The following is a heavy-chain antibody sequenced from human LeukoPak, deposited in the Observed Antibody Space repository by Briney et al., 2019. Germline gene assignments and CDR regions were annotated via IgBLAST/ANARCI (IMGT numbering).Heavy chain of an antibody. CDR1: GYSFSSNW. CDR3: ARQEGCVADH. Sequence: GESLKISCKGSGYSFSSNWIGWVRQMPGKGLEWMGIIYPDDSDTRYSPSFQGQVTISVDKSISTAYLQWSSLEASDTAMYYCARQEGCVADHWGQGTLVTVSS. V-gene: IGHV5-51*01. D-gene: IGHD6-19*01. J-gene: IGHJ5*02. CDR2: IYPDDSDT.